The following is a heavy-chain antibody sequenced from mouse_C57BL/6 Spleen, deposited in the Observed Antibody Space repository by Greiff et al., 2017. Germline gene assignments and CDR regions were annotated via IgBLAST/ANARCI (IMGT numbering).Heavy chain of an antibody. D-gene: IGHD2-2*01. V-gene: IGHV1-15*01. Sequence: VKLQESGAELVRPGASVTLSCKVSGYTFTDSEMHWVKQTPVHGLEWIGAIDPETGGTAYNQKFKGKAILTADKSSSTAYMELRSLTSEDSAVYYCTRVSTMVTHFDYWGQGTTLTVSS. J-gene: IGHJ2*01. CDR3: TRVSTMVTHFDY. CDR1: GYTFTDSE. CDR2: IDPETGGT.